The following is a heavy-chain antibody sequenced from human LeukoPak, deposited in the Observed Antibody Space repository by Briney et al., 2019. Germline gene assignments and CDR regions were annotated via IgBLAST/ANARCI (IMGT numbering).Heavy chain of an antibody. CDR1: GXSISGYY. J-gene: IGHJ4*02. D-gene: IGHD2-8*01. Sequence: SETLSLTCTVSGXSISGYYWSWIRQPPGKGLEWIGYMHSTGSTNQNPSLKSRVTMSVDASKNQFSLKLTSVTAADTAVYYCARYHCPTDICDGFDYWGLGTLVTVST. CDR2: MHSTGST. CDR3: ARYHCPTDICDGFDY. V-gene: IGHV4-59*01.